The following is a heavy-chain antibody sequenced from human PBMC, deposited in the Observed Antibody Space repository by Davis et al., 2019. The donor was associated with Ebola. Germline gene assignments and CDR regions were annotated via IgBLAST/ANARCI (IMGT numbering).Heavy chain of an antibody. V-gene: IGHV5-51*01. D-gene: IGHD2-8*02. CDR3: ASLRRTITGMDDAFDI. J-gene: IGHJ3*02. CDR2: IYTGDSGT. Sequence: GGSLRLSCKDSGNRFSSHWIGWVRQMPGKGLEWMGIIYTGDSGTRYSPSFRGQVTISADKSTKTAFLVWTGLKASDTAMYYCASLRRTITGMDDAFDIWGQGTMVTVSS. CDR1: GNRFSSHW.